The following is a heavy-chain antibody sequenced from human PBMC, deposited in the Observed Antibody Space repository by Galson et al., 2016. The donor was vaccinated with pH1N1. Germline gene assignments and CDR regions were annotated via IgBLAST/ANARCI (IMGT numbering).Heavy chain of an antibody. J-gene: IGHJ4*02. CDR1: GYAFTSYP. Sequence: SVKVSCKASGYAFTSYPMNWVRQAPRQGLEWMGWITTNTGNPTYAQGFTGRFVFSLATSVSTAYLQIDSLKAEDTAVYYCERVQTRLCSAGSCSFRHWGQGTLVTVSS. CDR3: ERVQTRLCSAGSCSFRH. V-gene: IGHV7-4-1*01. D-gene: IGHD2-15*01. CDR2: ITTNTGNP.